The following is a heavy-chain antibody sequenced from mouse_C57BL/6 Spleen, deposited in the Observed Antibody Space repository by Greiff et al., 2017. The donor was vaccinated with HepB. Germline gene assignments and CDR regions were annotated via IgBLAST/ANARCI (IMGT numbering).Heavy chain of an antibody. J-gene: IGHJ4*01. CDR3: ARRGYYDYDAMDY. D-gene: IGHD2-1*01. CDR1: GFTFSSYG. V-gene: IGHV5-6*02. Sequence: DVKLVESGGDLVKPGGSLKLSCAASGFTFSSYGMSWVRQTPDKRLEWVATISSGGSYTYYPDSVKGRFTISRDNAKNTLYLQMSSLKSEDTAMYYCARRGYYDYDAMDYWGQGTSVTVSS. CDR2: ISSGGSYT.